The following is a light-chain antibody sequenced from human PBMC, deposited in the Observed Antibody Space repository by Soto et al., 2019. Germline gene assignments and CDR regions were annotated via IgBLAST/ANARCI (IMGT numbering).Light chain of an antibody. V-gene: IGKV3-11*01. CDR1: QSVLTY. CDR2: DAS. Sequence: EFVLTQSPATLSVSPGEGATLSCRASQSVLTYLGWYQQKPGQAPRLLISDASTRASGIPARFSGSGSGTDFTLTISSLEPEDFAVYYCQQRSNLVSFGPGTRLEI. J-gene: IGKJ5*01. CDR3: QQRSNLVS.